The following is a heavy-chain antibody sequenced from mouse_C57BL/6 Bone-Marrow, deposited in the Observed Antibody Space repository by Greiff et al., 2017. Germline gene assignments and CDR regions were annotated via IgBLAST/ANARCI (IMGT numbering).Heavy chain of an antibody. CDR2: ISYDGSN. Sequence: EVQLQESGPGLVKPSQSLSLTCSVTGYSITSGYYWNWIRQFPGNKLEWMGYISYDGSNNYNPSLKNRISITRDTSQNQFFLKLNSVTTEDTATCYCESVYDGSSLWGQGTTLTVSS. D-gene: IGHD1-1*01. V-gene: IGHV3-6*01. CDR1: GYSITSGYY. J-gene: IGHJ2*01. CDR3: ESVYDGSSL.